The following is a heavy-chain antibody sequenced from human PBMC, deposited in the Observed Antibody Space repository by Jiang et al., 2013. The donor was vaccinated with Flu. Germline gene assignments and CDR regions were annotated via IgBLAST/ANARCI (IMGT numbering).Heavy chain of an antibody. CDR3: ARDPGQDSTGWYYFDY. CDR1: GFTFSSYN. Sequence: QLLESEGGLVQPGGSLRLSCTASGFTFSSYNMNWVRQAPGKGLEWVSYISTSGSTVYYADSVKGRFTLSRDNAKNSLYLEMNSLRVEDTAVYYCARDPGQDSTGWYYFDYWGRGTLVKVSS. CDR2: ISTSGSTV. V-gene: IGHV3-48*04. D-gene: IGHD6-19*01. J-gene: IGHJ4*02.